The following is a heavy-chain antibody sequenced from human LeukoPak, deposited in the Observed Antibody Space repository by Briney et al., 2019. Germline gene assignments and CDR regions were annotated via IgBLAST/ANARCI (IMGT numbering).Heavy chain of an antibody. CDR1: GGSVATYY. CDR2: MSTRGPT. Sequence: SETLSLTCTVSGGSVATYYWAWIRQSPGKGLEFIGRMSTRGPTNYNPSLESRVSMSTDTSKNQFSLKVISVTAADTAVYYCARHRFFRIAARPPRSSFDYWGQGTLVTVSS. J-gene: IGHJ4*02. V-gene: IGHV4-4*07. D-gene: IGHD6-6*01. CDR3: ARHRFFRIAARPPRSSFDY.